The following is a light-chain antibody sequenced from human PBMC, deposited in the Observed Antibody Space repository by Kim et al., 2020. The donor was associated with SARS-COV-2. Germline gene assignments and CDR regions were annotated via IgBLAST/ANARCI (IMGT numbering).Light chain of an antibody. CDR1: SLRSYY. CDR2: GKN. Sequence: SSELTQDPAVSVALGQTVRITCQGDSLRSYYASWYQQKPGQAPVLVIYGKNNRPSGIPDRSSGPSSGNTASLTITGAQAEDEADYYCNSRDMSGNHVVFGGGTQLTVL. CDR3: NSRDMSGNHVV. V-gene: IGLV3-19*01. J-gene: IGLJ2*01.